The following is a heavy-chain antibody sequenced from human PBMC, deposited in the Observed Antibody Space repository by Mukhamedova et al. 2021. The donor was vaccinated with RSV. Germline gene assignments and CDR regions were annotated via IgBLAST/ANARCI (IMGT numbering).Heavy chain of an antibody. Sequence: GKGLEWIGEINHSGSTNYNPSLKSRVTISVDTSKNQFSLKLSSVTAADTAVYYCSRAGGYCSSTICYTWCPSHNWFDPSGQGTLV. D-gene: IGHD2-2*02. V-gene: IGHV4-34*01. CDR3: SRAGGYCSSTICYTWCPSHNWFDP. J-gene: IGHJ5*02. CDR2: INHSGST.